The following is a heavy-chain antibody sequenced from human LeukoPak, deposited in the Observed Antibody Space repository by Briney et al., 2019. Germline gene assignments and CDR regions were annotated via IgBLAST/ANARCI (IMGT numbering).Heavy chain of an antibody. D-gene: IGHD3-10*01. CDR3: ARDEKRHYYGSGSYDY. Sequence: GGSLRLSCAASGFTFSGYSMNWVRQAPGKGLEWVSSISSSSSYIYYAGSVKGRFTISRDNAKNSLYLQMNSLRAEDTAVYYCARDEKRHYYGSGSYDYWGQGTLVTVSS. J-gene: IGHJ4*02. CDR2: ISSSSSYI. V-gene: IGHV3-21*01. CDR1: GFTFSGYS.